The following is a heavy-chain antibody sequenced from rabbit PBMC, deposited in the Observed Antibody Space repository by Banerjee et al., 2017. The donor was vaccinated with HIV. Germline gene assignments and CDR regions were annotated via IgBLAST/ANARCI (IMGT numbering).Heavy chain of an antibody. J-gene: IGHJ4*01. CDR3: ARDLAGVIGWNFNL. Sequence: QEQLVESGGGLVQPEGSLTLTCTASGFSFSSNSYMCWVRQAPGKGLEWIGCIYAGSSGGTHYATWAKGRFTISKTSSTTVTLQMTSLTAADTATYFCARDLAGVIGWNFNLWGPGTLVTVS. CDR2: IYAGSSGGT. D-gene: IGHD4-1*01. CDR1: GFSFSSNSY. V-gene: IGHV1S45*01.